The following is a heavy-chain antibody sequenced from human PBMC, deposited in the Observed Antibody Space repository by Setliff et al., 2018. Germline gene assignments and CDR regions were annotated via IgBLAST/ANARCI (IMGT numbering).Heavy chain of an antibody. CDR2: ISGSSHII. CDR1: GFTFSGYS. V-gene: IGHV3-48*01. J-gene: IGHJ1*01. D-gene: IGHD3-22*01. CDR3: VRGSSGYYYGNDYFKY. Sequence: GGSLRLSCAASGFTFSGYSMNWVRQAPGKGLEWVSYISGSSHIISYADSVKGRFTISRDNSKNTLYLQMNTLRPEDTALYYCVRGSSGYYYGNDYFKYWGQGTLVTVSS.